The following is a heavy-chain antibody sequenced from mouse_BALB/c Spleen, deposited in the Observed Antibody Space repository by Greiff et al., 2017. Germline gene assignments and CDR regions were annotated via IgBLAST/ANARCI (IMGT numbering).Heavy chain of an antibody. CDR2: IYPGDGDT. D-gene: IGHD4-1*01. J-gene: IGHJ2*01. CDR3: ARGTGTLYFDY. Sequence: QVQLQQSGAELVRPGSSVTISCKASGYAFSSYWMNWVKQRPGQGLEWIGQIYPGDGDTNYNGKFKGKATLTADKSSSTAYMQLSSLTSEDSAVYFCARGTGTLYFDYWGQGTTLTVSS. V-gene: IGHV1-80*01. CDR1: GYAFSSYW.